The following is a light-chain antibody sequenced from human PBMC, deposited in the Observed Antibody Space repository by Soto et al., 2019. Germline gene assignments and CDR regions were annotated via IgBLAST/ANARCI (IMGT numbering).Light chain of an antibody. V-gene: IGKV3-20*01. CDR1: QSVSSSY. Sequence: IELSQSPGTRSLSQGEKATLSCRASQSVSSSYLAWYQQKPGQAPRLLIYGASTRATGIPVRFSGSGSGTDFTLTISRLEPEDFAVYYCQQYGSSPGTFGQGTKVDI. CDR2: GAS. J-gene: IGKJ1*01. CDR3: QQYGSSPGT.